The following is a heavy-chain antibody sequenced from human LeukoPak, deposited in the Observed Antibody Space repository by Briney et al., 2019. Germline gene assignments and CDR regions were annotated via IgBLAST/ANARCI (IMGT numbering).Heavy chain of an antibody. V-gene: IGHV1-46*01. Sequence: AAVKVSCKASRYTFSSDYIHRVRQAPPGGREWMGIIYPSVVSACYAQDLQGRVSMSRDTSTSTVYMELSTVKSECTGVCFCARGQLRIAAAGTQGLPPLWARGT. J-gene: IGHJ4*02. CDR1: RYTFSSDY. D-gene: IGHD6-13*01. CDR2: IYPSVVSA. CDR3: ARGQLRIAAAGTQGLPPL.